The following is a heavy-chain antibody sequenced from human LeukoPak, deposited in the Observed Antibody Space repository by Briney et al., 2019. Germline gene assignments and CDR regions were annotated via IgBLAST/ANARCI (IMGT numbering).Heavy chain of an antibody. D-gene: IGHD6-13*01. V-gene: IGHV1-2*02. J-gene: IGHJ6*03. CDR2: INPNSGGT. CDR3: ARENSSSWYWDNYYYYYMDV. CDR1: GYTFTGYY. Sequence: EASVKVSCKASGYTFTGYYMHWVRQAPGQGLEWMGWINPNSGGTNYAQKFQGRVTMTRDTSISTAHMELSRLRSDDTAVYYCARENSSSWYWDNYYYYYMDVWGKGTTVTVSS.